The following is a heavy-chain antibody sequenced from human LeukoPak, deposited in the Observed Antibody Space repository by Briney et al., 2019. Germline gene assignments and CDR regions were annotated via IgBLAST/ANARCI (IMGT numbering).Heavy chain of an antibody. D-gene: IGHD3-3*01. V-gene: IGHV4-59*01. CDR2: IYYSGST. Sequence: SETLSLPCTVSGGSLSSYYWSCTRDPRGKGLEWIGYIYYSGSTNYNPSLKSRVTISVDTSKNQFSLKLSSVTAADTAVYYCARGVRFLEWSRNYYYYMDVWGKGTTVTVSS. CDR1: GGSLSSYY. J-gene: IGHJ6*03. CDR3: ARGVRFLEWSRNYYYYMDV.